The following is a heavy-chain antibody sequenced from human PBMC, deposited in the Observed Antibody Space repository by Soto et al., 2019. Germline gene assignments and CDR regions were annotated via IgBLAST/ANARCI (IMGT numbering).Heavy chain of an antibody. CDR3: AKDIWSGYSYSIHGGMDV. Sequence: VGSLRLSCAASGFTFDDYTMHWVRQAPGKGLEWVSLISWDGGSTYYADSVKGRFTISRDNSKNSLYLQMNSLRTEDTALYYCAKDIWSGYSYSIHGGMDVWGQGTTVTVSS. D-gene: IGHD3-3*01. J-gene: IGHJ6*02. CDR1: GFTFDDYT. CDR2: ISWDGGST. V-gene: IGHV3-43*01.